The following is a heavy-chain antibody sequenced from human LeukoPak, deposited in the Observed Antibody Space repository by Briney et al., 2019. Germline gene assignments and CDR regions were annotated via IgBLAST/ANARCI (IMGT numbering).Heavy chain of an antibody. Sequence: GGSLRLSCVASGFTFDSYAMSWVRQTPGKGLEWVSVIGGSGEDTSYADSVKGRFTISRDNSKNTLYLQMNSLRAEDTAVYYCANRNYHFDNWGQGTLVTVSS. V-gene: IGHV3-23*01. CDR3: ANRNYHFDN. D-gene: IGHD1-7*01. CDR1: GFTFDSYA. CDR2: IGGSGEDT. J-gene: IGHJ4*02.